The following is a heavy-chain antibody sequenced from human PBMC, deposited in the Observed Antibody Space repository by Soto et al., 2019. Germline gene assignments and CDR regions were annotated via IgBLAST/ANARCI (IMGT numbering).Heavy chain of an antibody. CDR1: GFTFSSYA. Sequence: PGGSLRLSCAASGFTFSSYAMHWVRQAPGKGLEWVAVISYDGSNKYYADSVKGRFTISRDNSKNTLYLQMNSLRAEDTAVYYCARGSRIGYGESGPYYYGMDVWGQGTTVTVSS. V-gene: IGHV3-30-3*01. CDR3: ARGSRIGYGESGPYYYGMDV. CDR2: ISYDGSNK. D-gene: IGHD4-17*01. J-gene: IGHJ6*02.